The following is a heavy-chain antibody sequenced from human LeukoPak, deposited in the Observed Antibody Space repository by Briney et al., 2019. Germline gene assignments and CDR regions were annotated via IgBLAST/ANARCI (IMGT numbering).Heavy chain of an antibody. CDR1: GFTFSSYS. Sequence: PGGILRLSCSASGFTFSSYSMNWVRQAPGKGLEWVSYISSSTSTIYYADSVKGRFTISRDNAKNSLYLQMNSLRAEDTAVYYCARLPVVPAAIIYYYYYYMDVWGKGTTVTVSS. CDR2: ISSSTSTI. J-gene: IGHJ6*03. CDR3: ARLPVVPAAIIYYYYYYMDV. D-gene: IGHD2-2*01. V-gene: IGHV3-48*01.